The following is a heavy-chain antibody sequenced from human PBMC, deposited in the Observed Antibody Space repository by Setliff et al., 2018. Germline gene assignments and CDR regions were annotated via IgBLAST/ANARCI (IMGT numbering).Heavy chain of an antibody. CDR1: GASITSGRNY. CDR3: ARTGTYRYFDY. CDR2: IHYSGTT. V-gene: IGHV4-39*01. J-gene: IGHJ4*02. Sequence: SETLSLTCTVSGASITSGRNYWGWIRQPPGKGLEWIGRIHYSGTTYSNASPASRLTISVDTSKNQFSLKLTSVTAADTAVYYCARTGTYRYFDYWGQGTLVTVSS. D-gene: IGHD1-1*01.